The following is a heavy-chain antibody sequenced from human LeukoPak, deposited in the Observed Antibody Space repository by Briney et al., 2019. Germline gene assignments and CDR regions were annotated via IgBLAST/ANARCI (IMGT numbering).Heavy chain of an antibody. Sequence: PGGSLRLSCTTSKFNFNSYGLTWVRQAPGKGPEWVSSISGSGGGTQYAASVQGRFTISRDNSKNTLYLQMNSLRAEDTAVYYCAKDPNGDYIGTFDIWGQGTMVTVSS. D-gene: IGHD4-17*01. CDR1: KFNFNSYG. V-gene: IGHV3-23*01. CDR2: ISGSGGGT. CDR3: AKDPNGDYIGTFDI. J-gene: IGHJ3*02.